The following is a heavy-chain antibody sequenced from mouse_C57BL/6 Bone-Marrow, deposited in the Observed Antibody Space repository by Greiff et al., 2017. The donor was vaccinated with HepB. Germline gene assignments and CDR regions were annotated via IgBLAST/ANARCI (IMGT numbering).Heavy chain of an antibody. V-gene: IGHV3-6*01. CDR1: GYSITSGYY. Sequence: EVHLVESGPGLVKPSQSLSLTCSVTGYSITSGYYWNWIRQFPGNKLEWMGYISYDGSNNYNPSLKNRISITRDTSKNQFFLKLNSVTTEDTATYYCARVRVTGFDYWGQGTTLTVSS. J-gene: IGHJ2*01. CDR2: ISYDGSN. D-gene: IGHD2-1*01. CDR3: ARVRVTGFDY.